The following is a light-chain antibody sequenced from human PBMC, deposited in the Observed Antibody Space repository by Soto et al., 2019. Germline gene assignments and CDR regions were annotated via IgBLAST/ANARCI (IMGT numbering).Light chain of an antibody. V-gene: IGKV3-20*01. CDR1: QSVSSSY. J-gene: IGKJ4*01. Sequence: EIVLTQSPGTLSLSPGERATLSCRASQSVSSSYLAWYQQKPGQAPRLLIYGASSRATGIPDRFSGSGSGTDFTFTISRLEPEDFAVYYCQQYGSSLLTFGGGTKVDI. CDR2: GAS. CDR3: QQYGSSLLT.